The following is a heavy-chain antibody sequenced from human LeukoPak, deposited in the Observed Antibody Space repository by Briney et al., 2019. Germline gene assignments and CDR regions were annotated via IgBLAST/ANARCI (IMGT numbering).Heavy chain of an antibody. CDR1: GYTFTSYG. D-gene: IGHD2-2*01. V-gene: IGHV1-18*04. J-gene: IGHJ5*02. Sequence: ASVKVSCKASGYTFTSYGISWVRQAPGQGLEWMGWISAYNGNTNYAQKLQGRVTMTTDTSTSTAYMELRSLRSDDTAVYYCARGVVPAAIGNWFDPWGQGTLVTVSS. CDR2: ISAYNGNT. CDR3: ARGVVPAAIGNWFDP.